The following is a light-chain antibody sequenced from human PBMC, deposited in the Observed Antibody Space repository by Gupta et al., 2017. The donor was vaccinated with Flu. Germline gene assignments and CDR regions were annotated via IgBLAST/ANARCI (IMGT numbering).Light chain of an antibody. CDR1: QSVSSSY. J-gene: IGKJ3*01. V-gene: IGKV3-20*01. Sequence: TQSPGTLSLSPGERATLSCRASQSVSSSYLAWYQQKPGQAPRLLIYGASSRATGIPDRFSGSGSGTDFTLTISRLEPEDFAVYYCQQYGSSLGFTFGPGTKVDIK. CDR2: GAS. CDR3: QQYGSSLGFT.